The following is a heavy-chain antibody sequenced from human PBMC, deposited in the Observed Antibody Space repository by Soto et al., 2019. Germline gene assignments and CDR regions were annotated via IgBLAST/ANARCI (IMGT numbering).Heavy chain of an antibody. CDR1: GGSISSGGYS. CDR2: IYHSGST. CDR3: ARESVGGSYSSGYYCYFDY. Sequence: SETLSLTCAVSGGSISSGGYSWSWIRQPPGKGLEWIGYIYHSGSTYYNPSLKSRVTISVDRSKNQFSLKLSSVTAADTAVYYCARESVGGSYSSGYYCYFDYWGQGTLVTVSS. D-gene: IGHD3-22*01. V-gene: IGHV4-30-2*01. J-gene: IGHJ4*02.